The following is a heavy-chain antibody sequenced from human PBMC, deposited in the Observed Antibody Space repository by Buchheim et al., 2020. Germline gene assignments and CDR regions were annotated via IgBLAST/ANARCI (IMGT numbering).Heavy chain of an antibody. CDR3: ARRVVVVVAANGLTDWFDP. CDR2: IYYSGST. Sequence: QLQLQESGPGLVKPSETLSLTCTVSGGSISSSSYYWGWIRQPPGKGLEWIGSIYYSGSTYYNPSLKSRVTISVDTSKNQFSLKLSSVTAADTAVYYCARRVVVVVAANGLTDWFDPWGQGTL. J-gene: IGHJ5*02. V-gene: IGHV4-39*01. CDR1: GGSISSSSYY. D-gene: IGHD2-15*01.